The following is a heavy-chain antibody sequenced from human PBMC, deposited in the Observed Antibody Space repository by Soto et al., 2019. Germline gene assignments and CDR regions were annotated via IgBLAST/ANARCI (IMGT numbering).Heavy chain of an antibody. J-gene: IGHJ6*02. CDR3: ALIPETYYYYGMDV. Sequence: ASVKVSCKASGFTFTSSAVQWVRQARGQRLEWIGWIVVGSGNTNYAQKFQERVTITRDMSTSTAYMELSSLRSEDTAVYYCALIPETYYYYGMDVWGQGTTVTVSS. V-gene: IGHV1-58*01. CDR2: IVVGSGNT. CDR1: GFTFTSSA.